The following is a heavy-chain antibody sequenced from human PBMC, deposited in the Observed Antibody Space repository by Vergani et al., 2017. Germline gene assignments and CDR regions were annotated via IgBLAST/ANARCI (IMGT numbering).Heavy chain of an antibody. J-gene: IGHJ6*02. CDR3: ATANPRNSDYDYLYYDHAMDV. D-gene: IGHD5-12*01. CDR2: ISGSGGST. CDR1: GFTFNHYA. Sequence: EVQLLESGGDLVQPGGSLRLSCAASGFTFNHYAMNWVRQAPGKGLEWVSGISGSGGSTYYAGSVKGRFTISRDSSKNTLYLQMNSLSAGDTAVYYCATANPRNSDYDYLYYDHAMDVWGQGTTVTVSS. V-gene: IGHV3-23*01.